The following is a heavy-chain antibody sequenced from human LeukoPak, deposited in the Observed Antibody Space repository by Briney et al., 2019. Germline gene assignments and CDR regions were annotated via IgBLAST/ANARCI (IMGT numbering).Heavy chain of an antibody. V-gene: IGHV3-23*01. CDR3: AKLGGDYGYWYFDL. CDR1: GFTFSSYG. J-gene: IGHJ2*01. CDR2: IGGNGDRR. D-gene: IGHD4-17*01. Sequence: RAGGSLRLSCVASGFTFSSYGMNWVRQAPGKGLEWVAGIGGNGDRRNYADSVQGRFAISRDNSKSTLYLQMSSLRAEDTAVYSCAKLGGDYGYWYFDLWGRDTLVTVSS.